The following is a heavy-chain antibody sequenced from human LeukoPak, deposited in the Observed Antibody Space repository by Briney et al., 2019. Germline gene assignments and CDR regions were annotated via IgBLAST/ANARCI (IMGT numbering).Heavy chain of an antibody. CDR2: ISAYNGNT. CDR3: ARGGRVYCSSTSCYTHWFDP. V-gene: IGHV1-18*01. CDR1: GYTFTSYG. Sequence: EASVKVSCKASGYTFTSYGISWVRQAPGQGLEWMGWISAYNGNTNYAQKLQGRVTMTTDTSTSTAYMEPRSLRSDDTAVYYCARGGRVYCSSTSCYTHWFDPWGQGTLVTVSS. D-gene: IGHD2-2*02. J-gene: IGHJ5*02.